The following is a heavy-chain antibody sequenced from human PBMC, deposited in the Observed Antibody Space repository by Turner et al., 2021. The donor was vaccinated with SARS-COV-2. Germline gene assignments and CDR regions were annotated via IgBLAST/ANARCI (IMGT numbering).Heavy chain of an antibody. CDR1: GLTVSSNY. J-gene: IGHJ6*02. CDR2: IYSGGST. V-gene: IGHV3-53*02. D-gene: IGHD6-13*01. Sequence: EVQLVETGGGLLQPGGSLRLTCAASGLTVSSNYMNWVRQAPGKGLEWVSVIYSGGSTYYADSVKGRFTISRDNSKNTLYLQMNSLRAEDTAVYYCARDLGTYGMDVWGQGTTVTVSS. CDR3: ARDLGTYGMDV.